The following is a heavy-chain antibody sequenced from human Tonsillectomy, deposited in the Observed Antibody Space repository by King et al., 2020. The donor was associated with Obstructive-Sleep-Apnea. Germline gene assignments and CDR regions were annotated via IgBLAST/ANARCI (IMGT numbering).Heavy chain of an antibody. CDR2: IYHSGST. CDR3: ARLAGVVNDAFDI. CDR1: GYSISSGYY. D-gene: IGHD3-22*01. V-gene: IGHV4-38-2*02. Sequence: QLQESGPGLVKPSETLSLTCTVSGYSISSGYYWGWIRQPPGKGLEWIGSIYHSGSTYYNPSLKSRVTISVDTSKNQFSLKLSSVTAADTAVYYCARLAGVVNDAFDIWGQGTMVTVSS. J-gene: IGHJ3*02.